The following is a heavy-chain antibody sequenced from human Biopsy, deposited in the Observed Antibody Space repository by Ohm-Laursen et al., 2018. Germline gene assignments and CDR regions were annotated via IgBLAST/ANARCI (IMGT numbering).Heavy chain of an antibody. CDR2: IYNSGST. D-gene: IGHD4-11*01. CDR1: GGSASSYL. J-gene: IGHJ5*02. Sequence: SETLSLTCSVSGGSASSYLWSWIRQPPGKGLEWIGNIYNSGSTSYNPPLKSRVTISVDTSKNQFSLKLNSATAADTAVYYCASFNDYKGSWFDPWGQGTLVTVSS. V-gene: IGHV4-59*02. CDR3: ASFNDYKGSWFDP.